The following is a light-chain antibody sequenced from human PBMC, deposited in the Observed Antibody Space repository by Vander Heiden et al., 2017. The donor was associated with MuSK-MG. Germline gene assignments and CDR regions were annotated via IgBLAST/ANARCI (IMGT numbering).Light chain of an antibody. V-gene: IGLV2-14*03. Sequence: QSALTQPASVSGSPGQSITISCTGTSSDIGDYNFVSWYQQHPGRAPRLIIFDVIQRPSGLSDRFSASKSGYTASLTISGLRAEDEAHYYCSSYSDTVTPLIFGGGTKLTVL. CDR3: SSYSDTVTPLI. J-gene: IGLJ2*01. CDR1: SSDIGDYNF. CDR2: DVI.